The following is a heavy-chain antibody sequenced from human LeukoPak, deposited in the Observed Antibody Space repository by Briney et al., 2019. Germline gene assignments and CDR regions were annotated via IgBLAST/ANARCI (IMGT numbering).Heavy chain of an antibody. V-gene: IGHV3-23*01. CDR2: ISGSGGST. J-gene: IGHJ4*02. CDR3: AKDYPRIRYYFDY. Sequence: GSLRLSCAASGFTFSSYSMNWVRQAPGKGLEWVSAISGSGGSTYYADSVKGRFTISRDNSKNTLYLQMNSLRAEDTAVYYCAKDYPRIRYYFDYWGQGTLVTVSS. CDR1: GFTFSSYS.